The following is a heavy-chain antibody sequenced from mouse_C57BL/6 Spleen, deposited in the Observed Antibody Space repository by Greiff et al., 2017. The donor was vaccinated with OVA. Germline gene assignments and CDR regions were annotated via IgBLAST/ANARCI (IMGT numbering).Heavy chain of an antibody. D-gene: IGHD2-1*01. Sequence: QVQLKQSGAELMKPGASVKLSCKASGYTFTGYWIEWVKQRPGHGLEWIGEILPGSGSTNYNEKFKGKATFTADPSSNTAYMKRSSLTTEDTAIYYCARVYYCNYRDAMDYWGQGTSVTVSS. CDR1: GYTFTGYW. CDR2: ILPGSGST. J-gene: IGHJ4*01. V-gene: IGHV1-9*01. CDR3: ARVYYCNYRDAMDY.